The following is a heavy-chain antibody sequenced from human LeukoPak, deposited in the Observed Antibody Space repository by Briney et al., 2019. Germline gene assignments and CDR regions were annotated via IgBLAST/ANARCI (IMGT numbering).Heavy chain of an antibody. CDR3: ARTADYGDFVPWYYYGMDV. CDR2: IYSGGST. D-gene: IGHD4-17*01. J-gene: IGHJ6*02. CDR1: GFTVSSNY. Sequence: GGSLRLSCAASGFTVSSNYMSWVRQAPGKGLEWVSVIYSGGSTYYADSVKGRFTISRDNSKNTLYLQMNSLRAEDTAVYYCARTADYGDFVPWYYYGMDVWGQGTTVTVSS. V-gene: IGHV3-53*01.